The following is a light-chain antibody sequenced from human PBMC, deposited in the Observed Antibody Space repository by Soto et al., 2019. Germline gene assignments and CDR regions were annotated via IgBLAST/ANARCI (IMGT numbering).Light chain of an antibody. CDR3: QHYGSSGT. CDR2: GAT. Sequence: EIELTQSPSTLSRSAGERATLSCRASQSVSNNYLAWYQRKPGQAPRLLNYGATNRATGIPDRFSGCGSGTDITLTSSRLPAEDFAVYYCQHYGSSGTFGQGTKVDIK. J-gene: IGKJ1*01. CDR1: QSVSNNY. V-gene: IGKV3-20*01.